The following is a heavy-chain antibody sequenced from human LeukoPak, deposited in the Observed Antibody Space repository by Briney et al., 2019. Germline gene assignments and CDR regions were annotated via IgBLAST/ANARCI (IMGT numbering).Heavy chain of an antibody. Sequence: GGSLRLSCAASGFTFSSYSMNWVRQAPGKGLEWVSSISSSSSYIYYADSVKGRFTISRDNAKNSLYLQMNSLRAEDTAVYYCARAMVRGWNYIDYWGQGTLVTVSS. CDR3: ARAMVRGWNYIDY. CDR2: ISSSSSYI. J-gene: IGHJ4*02. D-gene: IGHD3-10*01. CDR1: GFTFSSYS. V-gene: IGHV3-21*01.